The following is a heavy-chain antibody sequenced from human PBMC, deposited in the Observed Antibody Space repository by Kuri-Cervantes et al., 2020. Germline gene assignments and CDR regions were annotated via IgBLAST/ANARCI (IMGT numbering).Heavy chain of an antibody. CDR3: AREQYDILTGYPYYYYGMDV. CDR2: ISYDGSNK. CDR1: GFTVRSNY. Sequence: GGSLRLSCAASGFTVRSNYMSWVRRAPGKGLEWVAVISYDGSNKYYADSVKGRFTISRDNSKNTLYLQMNSLRAEDTAVYYCAREQYDILTGYPYYYYGMDVWGQGTTVTVSS. V-gene: IGHV3-30-3*01. D-gene: IGHD3-9*01. J-gene: IGHJ6*02.